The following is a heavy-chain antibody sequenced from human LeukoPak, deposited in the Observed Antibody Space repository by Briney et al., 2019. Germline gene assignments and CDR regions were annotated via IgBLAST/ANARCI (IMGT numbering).Heavy chain of an antibody. J-gene: IGHJ3*02. D-gene: IGHD2-2*01. Sequence: GGSLRLSCAASGFTFSSYSMNWVRQAPGKGLEWVSSISSSSSYIYYADSVKGRFTISRDNAKNSLYLQMNSLRAEDTAVYYCARDDQVVPAQPDAFDIWGQGTMVTVSS. V-gene: IGHV3-21*01. CDR3: ARDDQVVPAQPDAFDI. CDR1: GFTFSSYS. CDR2: ISSSSSYI.